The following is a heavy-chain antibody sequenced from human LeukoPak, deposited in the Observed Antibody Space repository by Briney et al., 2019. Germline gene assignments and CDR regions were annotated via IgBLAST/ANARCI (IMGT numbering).Heavy chain of an antibody. CDR3: RRRVYSYCTGDSCHPNWFDP. V-gene: IGHV3-11*03. CDR2: INGSSSDT. CDR1: RYTFKDYY. J-gene: IGHJ5*02. D-gene: IGHD2-15*01. Sequence: GGSLRLSCAASRYTFKDYYTTWTRQAPGRGLEWISYINGSSSDTKYADSVKGRFTISRDNAKNSVYLLMNSLRAEDTAVYYYRRRVYSYCTGDSCHPNWFDPWGQGTLVTVSS.